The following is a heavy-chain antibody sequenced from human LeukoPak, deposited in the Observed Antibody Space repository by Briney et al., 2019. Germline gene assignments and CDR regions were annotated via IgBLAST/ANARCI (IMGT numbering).Heavy chain of an antibody. J-gene: IGHJ5*02. CDR2: IYSGGST. Sequence: GGSLRLSCAASGFTVSSNYMSWVRQAPGKGQEWVSVIYSGGSTYYADSVKGRFTISRDNSKNTLYLQMNSLRAEDTAVYYCARQYYDSSGYRPWGQGTLVTVSS. CDR1: GFTVSSNY. V-gene: IGHV3-66*04. D-gene: IGHD3-22*01. CDR3: ARQYYDSSGYRP.